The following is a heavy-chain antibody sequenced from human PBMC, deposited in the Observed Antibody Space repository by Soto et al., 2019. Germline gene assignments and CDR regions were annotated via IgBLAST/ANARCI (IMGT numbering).Heavy chain of an antibody. Sequence: GEALKISFEASGYSFTSNWIGWVRQMPGKGLEWMGIIYPGGSDTRYSPSFQGQVTISADKSITTAYLQWSSLKASDSAIYYCARRFEYSSSDFDFWGQGTLVTVSS. CDR1: GYSFTSNW. CDR2: IYPGGSDT. V-gene: IGHV5-51*01. J-gene: IGHJ4*02. D-gene: IGHD6-6*01. CDR3: ARRFEYSSSDFDF.